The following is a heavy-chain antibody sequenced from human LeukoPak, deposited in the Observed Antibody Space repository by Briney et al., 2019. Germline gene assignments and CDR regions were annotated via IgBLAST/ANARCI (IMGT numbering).Heavy chain of an antibody. Sequence: GGSLRLSCAASGLTFSNYWMDWARQAPGKGLEWVANIKQDGSEKNYVDSVKGRFIISRDNAKNSLYLQMNTLRADDTAVYYCARDGFGTGSNWGQGTLVTVSS. D-gene: IGHD3-16*01. V-gene: IGHV3-7*03. CDR3: ARDGFGTGSN. CDR1: GLTFSNYW. J-gene: IGHJ4*02. CDR2: IKQDGSEK.